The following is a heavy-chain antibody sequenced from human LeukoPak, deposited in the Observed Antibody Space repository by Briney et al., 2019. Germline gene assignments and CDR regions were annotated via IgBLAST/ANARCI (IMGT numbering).Heavy chain of an antibody. D-gene: IGHD4-17*01. Sequence: ASVKVSCKASGGTFSSYAISWVRQAPGQGLEWMGRIIPIFGTANYAQKFQGRVTIPKNESTSTAYMELSSLRSEDTAVYYCAISIYDYGDYFFFDHWGQGTLVTVSS. J-gene: IGHJ4*02. CDR1: GGTFSSYA. CDR2: IIPIFGTA. V-gene: IGHV1-69*05. CDR3: AISIYDYGDYFFFDH.